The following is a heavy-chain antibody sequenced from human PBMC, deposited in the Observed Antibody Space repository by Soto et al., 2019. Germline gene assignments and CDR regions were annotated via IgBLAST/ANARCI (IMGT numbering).Heavy chain of an antibody. CDR2: IYPDDSDA. Sequence: YCGPCMRKINGKGLEWMGIIYPDDSDARYSPSLQGQVSISADKSISAAYLQWSSLEASDTAIYYCARLGYCSGGSCHPDYWGQGTQVTDSS. CDR1: YC. J-gene: IGHJ4*02. V-gene: IGHV5-51*01. CDR3: ARLGYCSGGSCHPDY. D-gene: IGHD2-15*01.